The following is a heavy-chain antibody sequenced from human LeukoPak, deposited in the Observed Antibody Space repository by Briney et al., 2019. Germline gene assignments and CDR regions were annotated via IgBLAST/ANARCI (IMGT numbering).Heavy chain of an antibody. D-gene: IGHD6-19*01. J-gene: IGHJ4*02. V-gene: IGHV1-46*01. Sequence: ASVKVSCKASGYTFTSYGISWVRQAPGQGLEWMGIINPSGGSTSYAQKFQGKVTMTRDMSTSTVYMELSSLRSEDTAVYYCARSPPVIAVAGTRFARFYYWGQGTLVTVSS. CDR2: INPSGGST. CDR1: GYTFTSYG. CDR3: ARSPPVIAVAGTRFARFYY.